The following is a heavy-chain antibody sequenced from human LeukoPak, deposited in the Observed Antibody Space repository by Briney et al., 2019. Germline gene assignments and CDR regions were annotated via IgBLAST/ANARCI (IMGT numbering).Heavy chain of an antibody. CDR2: IIPIFGTA. J-gene: IGHJ6*03. Sequence: SVKVSCKASGGTFSSYAISWVRQAPGQGLEWMGGIIPIFGTANYAQKFQGRVTMTRDMSTSTVYMELSSLRSEDTAVYYCARGPPRRWLYYMDVWGKGTTVTVSS. CDR3: ARGPPRRWLYYMDV. V-gene: IGHV1-69*05. D-gene: IGHD4/OR15-4a*01. CDR1: GGTFSSYA.